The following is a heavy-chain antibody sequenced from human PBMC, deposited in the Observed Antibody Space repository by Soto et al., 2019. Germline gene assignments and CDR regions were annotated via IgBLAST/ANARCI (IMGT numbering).Heavy chain of an antibody. V-gene: IGHV1-46*01. J-gene: IGHJ4*02. CDR3: ARGGPVVVVTAALDS. Sequence: QVQLVQSGAEVKKPGASVKVSCKASGDTFTDYYIHWVRQAPGQGLEWMGTVNPSGGHTTYAQHFLGRMSKARETSPSTLDMELTSLTSEDTVVYYCARGGPVVVVTAALDSWGQGTLVTVSS. D-gene: IGHD2-21*02. CDR1: GDTFTDYY. CDR2: VNPSGGHT.